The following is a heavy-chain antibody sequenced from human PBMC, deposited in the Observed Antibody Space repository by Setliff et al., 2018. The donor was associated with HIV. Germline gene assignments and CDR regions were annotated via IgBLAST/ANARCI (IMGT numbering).Heavy chain of an antibody. CDR1: GFTFSSYA. CDR2: ISYDGSNK. V-gene: IGHV3-30-3*01. J-gene: IGHJ4*02. CDR3: VKVPGSGIVRYFDY. Sequence: LRLSCAASGFTFSSYAMHWVRQAPGKGLEWVAVISYDGSNKYYADSVKGRFTISRDNSKNTLYLQMNSLTDADTALYYCVKVPGSGIVRYFDYWGQGALVTVSS. D-gene: IGHD3-22*01.